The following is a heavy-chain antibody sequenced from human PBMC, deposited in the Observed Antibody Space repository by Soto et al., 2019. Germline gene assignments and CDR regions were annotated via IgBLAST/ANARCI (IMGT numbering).Heavy chain of an antibody. Sequence: PGGSLRLSCAASGFTFSSYGMHWVRQAPGKGLEWVAVIWYDGSNKYYADSVKGRFTISRDNSKNTLYLQMNGLRAEDTAVYYCARAPGDSYGYRYYFDYWGQGTLVTVSS. CDR2: IWYDGSNK. J-gene: IGHJ4*02. CDR3: ARAPGDSYGYRYYFDY. CDR1: GFTFSSYG. D-gene: IGHD5-18*01. V-gene: IGHV3-33*01.